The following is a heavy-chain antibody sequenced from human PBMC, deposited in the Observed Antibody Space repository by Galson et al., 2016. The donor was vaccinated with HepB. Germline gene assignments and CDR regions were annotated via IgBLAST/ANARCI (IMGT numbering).Heavy chain of an antibody. V-gene: IGHV3-23*01. CDR1: GFTFSTYA. CDR2: ISGSGDIT. Sequence: LRLSCAASGFTFSTYAMAWVRQAPGRGLDWVSVISGSGDITYYSDSVKGRFTISRDNSKNALYVQMNSLRAEDTAIYYCATSGYTGYDYPYWGQGTLVTVSS. D-gene: IGHD5-12*01. CDR3: ATSGYTGYDYPY. J-gene: IGHJ4*02.